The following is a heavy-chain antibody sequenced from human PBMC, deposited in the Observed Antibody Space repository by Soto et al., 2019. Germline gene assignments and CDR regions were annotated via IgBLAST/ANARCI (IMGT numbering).Heavy chain of an antibody. CDR1: GYTFTSYG. CDR3: AREDWNDVLHWFGP. J-gene: IGHJ5*02. CDR2: ISAYNGNT. Sequence: ASVKVSCKASGYTFTSYGISWVRQAPGQGLEWMGWISAYNGNTNYAQKLQGRVTMTTDTSTSTAYMELRSLRSDDTAVYYCAREDWNDVLHWFGPWGQGTLVTVSS. D-gene: IGHD1-1*01. V-gene: IGHV1-18*01.